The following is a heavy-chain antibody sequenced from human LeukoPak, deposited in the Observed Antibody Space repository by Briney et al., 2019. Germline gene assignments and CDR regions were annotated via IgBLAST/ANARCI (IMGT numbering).Heavy chain of an antibody. CDR1: GDSVSSNSAA. Sequence: SQTLSLTCAISGDSVSSNSAAWTWIRQSPSRGLEWLGRTYYRSKWYNDYAVSVKSRITINPDTSKNQFSLQLNSVPPEDTAVYYCARDQYYGSGSYYKSVYFWFDPWGQGTLVTVSS. CDR3: ARDQYYGSGSYYKSVYFWFDP. D-gene: IGHD3-10*01. V-gene: IGHV6-1*01. J-gene: IGHJ5*02. CDR2: TYYRSKWYN.